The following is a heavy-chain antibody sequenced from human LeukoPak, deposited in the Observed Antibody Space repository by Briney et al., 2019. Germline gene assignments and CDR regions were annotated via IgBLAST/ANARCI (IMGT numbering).Heavy chain of an antibody. CDR1: GFTLSSYA. Sequence: GGSLRLSCAASGFTLSSYAMSWVRQAPGKGLEWVSAISGSGGSTYYADSVKGRFTISRDNSKNTLYLQMNSLRAEDTAVYYCAKVYGDDFWSGYLFDYWGQGTLVTVSS. CDR3: AKVYGDDFWSGYLFDY. V-gene: IGHV3-23*01. D-gene: IGHD3-3*01. J-gene: IGHJ4*02. CDR2: ISGSGGST.